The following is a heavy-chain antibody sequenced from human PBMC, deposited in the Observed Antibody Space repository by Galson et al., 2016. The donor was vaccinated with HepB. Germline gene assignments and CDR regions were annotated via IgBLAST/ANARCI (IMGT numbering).Heavy chain of an antibody. Sequence: QSGAEVKKPGDSLKISCKGSGYSFTNYWIGWVRQMPGKGLEWMGIIYPGDSDTRYSPSFQGQVTISADKSLDTAYLHWNSLKASDSAMYYCARHRQRFSIYGMDVWGQGTTVTVSS. D-gene: IGHD3-3*01. CDR3: ARHRQRFSIYGMDV. V-gene: IGHV5-51*01. CDR2: IYPGDSDT. CDR1: GYSFTNYW. J-gene: IGHJ6*02.